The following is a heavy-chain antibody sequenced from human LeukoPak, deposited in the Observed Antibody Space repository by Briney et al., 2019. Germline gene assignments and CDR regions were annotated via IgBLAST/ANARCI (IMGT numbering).Heavy chain of an antibody. J-gene: IGHJ4*02. V-gene: IGHV1-69*04. Sequence: SVKVSCRASGGTFSSYAISWVRQAPGQGLEWMGRIIPILGIANYAQKFQGRVTITADKSTSTAYMELSSLRSEDTALYYCARGLRTYYYDSSGYATDYWGQGTLVTVSS. CDR1: GGTFSSYA. D-gene: IGHD3-22*01. CDR2: IIPILGIA. CDR3: ARGLRTYYYDSSGYATDY.